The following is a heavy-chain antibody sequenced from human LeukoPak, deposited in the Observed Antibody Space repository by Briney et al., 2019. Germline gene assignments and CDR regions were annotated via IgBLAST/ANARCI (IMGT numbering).Heavy chain of an antibody. CDR1: GFIFSNYA. J-gene: IGHJ4*02. Sequence: PGGPLRLSCAASGFIFSNYAMHWVRQAPGRGLEWVALISSDGSNTYHADSVKRRFSISRDNSKSTLYLQLNSLRAEDTSVYYCARDSTYWYDSGSSGPHYFDYWGQGTLVTVSS. D-gene: IGHD3-10*01. CDR3: ARDSTYWYDSGSSGPHYFDY. CDR2: ISSDGSNT. V-gene: IGHV3-30*01.